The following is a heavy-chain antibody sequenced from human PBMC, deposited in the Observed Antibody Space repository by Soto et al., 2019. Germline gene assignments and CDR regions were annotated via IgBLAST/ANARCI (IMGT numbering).Heavy chain of an antibody. V-gene: IGHV1-46*01. CDR1: GYIFTTYS. D-gene: IGHD6-25*01. J-gene: IGHJ4*01. Sequence: QVQLVQSGAEMKRPGASVILSCKASGYIFTTYSIHWVRQTAGQGLEWMAKVDPRDGSTGYAQKFRGSISMAWDTATGTVSMEVSSLTSDDTATYYCARVRSSGREFDYWGQGTQVTVSS. CDR3: ARVRSSGREFDY. CDR2: VDPRDGST.